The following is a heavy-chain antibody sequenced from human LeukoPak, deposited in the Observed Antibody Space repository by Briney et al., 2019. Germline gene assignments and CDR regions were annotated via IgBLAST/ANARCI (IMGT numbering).Heavy chain of an antibody. D-gene: IGHD2/OR15-2a*01. CDR2: ISSSGTTI. J-gene: IGHJ4*02. CDR1: GFSFNNYE. CDR3: AKYLSRAFDY. Sequence: PGGSLRLSCAASGFSFNNYEMNWVRQAPGKGLEWLSYISSSGTTIYYADSVEGRFTISRDNSKNSLYLQLNSLRAEDTAMYYCAKYLSRAFDYWGQGSLITVSS. V-gene: IGHV3-48*03.